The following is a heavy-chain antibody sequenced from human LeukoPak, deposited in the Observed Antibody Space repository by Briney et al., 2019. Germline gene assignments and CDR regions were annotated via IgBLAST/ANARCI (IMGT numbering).Heavy chain of an antibody. Sequence: GGSLRLSCAASGFTFSSYVMHWVRQAPGKGLEYVSAISSNGGSTYYANSVKGRFTISRDNSKNTLYLQMGSLRAEDMAVYYCAGYSSGWYNAGDAFDIWGQGTMVTVPS. CDR1: GFTFSSYV. CDR3: AGYSSGWYNAGDAFDI. J-gene: IGHJ3*02. CDR2: ISSNGGST. V-gene: IGHV3-64*01. D-gene: IGHD6-19*01.